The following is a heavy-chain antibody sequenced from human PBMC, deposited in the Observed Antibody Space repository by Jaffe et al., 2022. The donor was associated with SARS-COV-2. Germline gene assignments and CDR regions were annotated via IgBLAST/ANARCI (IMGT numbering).Heavy chain of an antibody. Sequence: ELQLVESGGGLVQPGRSLRLSCVASGFTFDYFAMHWVRQVPGRGLEWVSGISWNGDSIAYADSVKGRFTISRDNAQNSLYLQMNSLRAEDTALYYCAKDIRSRWLQSPMFSYGLDVWGQGTTVTVSS. CDR2: ISWNGDSI. V-gene: IGHV3-9*01. J-gene: IGHJ6*02. CDR3: AKDIRSRWLQSPMFSYGLDV. D-gene: IGHD5-12*01. CDR1: GFTFDYFA.